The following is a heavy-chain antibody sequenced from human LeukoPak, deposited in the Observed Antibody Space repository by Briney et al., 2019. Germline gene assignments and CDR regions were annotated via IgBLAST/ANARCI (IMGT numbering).Heavy chain of an antibody. Sequence: PGGSLRLSCAASGFTFSSYWMSWVRQAPGKGLEWVAKIKQDGSEKYYVDSVKGRFTISRDNAKNSMYLEMNSLRAEDTAVYYCARDLPDYYDSSGYPPFYWGQGTLVTVSS. V-gene: IGHV3-7*01. J-gene: IGHJ4*02. CDR1: GFTFSSYW. CDR2: IKQDGSEK. CDR3: ARDLPDYYDSSGYPPFY. D-gene: IGHD3-22*01.